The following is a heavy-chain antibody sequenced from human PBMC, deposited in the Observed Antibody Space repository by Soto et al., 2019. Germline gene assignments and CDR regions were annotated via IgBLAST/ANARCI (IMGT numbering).Heavy chain of an antibody. V-gene: IGHV3-23*01. D-gene: IGHD3-22*01. J-gene: IGHJ4*02. CDR2: INGSGGST. CDR1: GFTFSSYA. CDR3: AKDPYYYDSSLGY. Sequence: SQRLSCAASGFTFSSYALRWVRQATGEGLECVSAINGSGGSTYYADSVEGRFPISRDNSKNTLYLQMNSLRAEDTAVYYGAKDPYYYDSSLGYWGQGTLVTVSS.